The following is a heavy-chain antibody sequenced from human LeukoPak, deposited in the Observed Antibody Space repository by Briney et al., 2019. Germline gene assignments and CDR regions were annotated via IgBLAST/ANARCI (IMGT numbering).Heavy chain of an antibody. J-gene: IGHJ6*03. CDR2: ISSSSSYI. D-gene: IGHD2-2*01. V-gene: IGHV3-21*01. Sequence: PGGSLRLSCAASGFTFSSYSMNWVRQAPGKGLEWVSSISSSSSYIYYADSVKGRFTISRDNAKNSLYLQMNSLRAEDTAVYYCARERFVVVPAATIANYYMDVWGKGTTVTVSS. CDR1: GFTFSSYS. CDR3: ARERFVVVPAATIANYYMDV.